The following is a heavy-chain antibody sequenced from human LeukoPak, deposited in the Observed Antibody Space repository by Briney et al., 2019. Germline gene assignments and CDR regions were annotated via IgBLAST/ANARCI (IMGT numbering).Heavy chain of an antibody. CDR1: GGSFSSGLYY. Sequence: SETLSLTCTVSGGSFSSGLYYWTWIRQPAGKGLEWIGRIYTSGSTNYNPSLKSRVTISGDTSKNQFSLRLSSVTAADTAVYYCARASYSYDINGWVPFDYWGQGTLVTVSS. D-gene: IGHD3-22*01. CDR2: IYTSGST. CDR3: ARASYSYDINGWVPFDY. V-gene: IGHV4-61*02. J-gene: IGHJ4*02.